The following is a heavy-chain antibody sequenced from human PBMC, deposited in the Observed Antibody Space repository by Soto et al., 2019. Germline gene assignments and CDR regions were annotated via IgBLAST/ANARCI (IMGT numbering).Heavy chain of an antibody. Sequence: ASVKVSCKVSGYTLTELSMHWVRQAPGKGLEWMGGFDPEDGETIYAQKFQGRVTMTEDTSTDTAYMELSSLRSEDTAVYYCATIGLHCSGGSCYSSDWFDPWGQGTLVTVSS. CDR1: GYTLTELS. V-gene: IGHV1-24*01. D-gene: IGHD2-15*01. J-gene: IGHJ5*02. CDR2: FDPEDGET. CDR3: ATIGLHCSGGSCYSSDWFDP.